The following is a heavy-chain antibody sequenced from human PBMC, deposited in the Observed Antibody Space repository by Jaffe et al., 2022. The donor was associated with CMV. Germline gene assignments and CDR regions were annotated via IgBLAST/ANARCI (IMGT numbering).Heavy chain of an antibody. CDR3: ASRNVDTAMVNYYYMDV. J-gene: IGHJ6*03. CDR2: IYSGGST. CDR1: GFTVSSNY. Sequence: EVQLVESGGGLVQPGGSLRLSCAASGFTVSSNYMSWVRQAPGKGLEWVSVIYSGGSTYYADSVKGRFTISRDNSKNTLYLQMNSLRAEDTAVYYCASRNVDTAMVNYYYMDVWGKGTTVTVSS. V-gene: IGHV3-66*01. D-gene: IGHD5-18*01.